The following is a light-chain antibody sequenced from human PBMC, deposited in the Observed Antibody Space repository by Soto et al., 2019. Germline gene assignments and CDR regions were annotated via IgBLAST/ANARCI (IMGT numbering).Light chain of an antibody. V-gene: IGKV1-33*01. CDR2: EAS. Sequence: DIQMTQSPSSLSASVGDRVTITCQASQDVSRYLSWHQQRPGKAPKLLIHEASILETGVPSTFSGSGSGTYFTFTISSLQPEDIATYYCQQYDNLPYTFGQGTKLEIK. CDR3: QQYDNLPYT. J-gene: IGKJ2*01. CDR1: QDVSRY.